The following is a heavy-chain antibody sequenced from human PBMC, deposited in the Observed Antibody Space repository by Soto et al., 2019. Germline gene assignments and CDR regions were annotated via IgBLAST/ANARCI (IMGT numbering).Heavy chain of an antibody. J-gene: IGHJ4*02. D-gene: IGHD5-18*01. Sequence: LSLTCTVSGCSFSGGAYYWTWIRQPPGKGLEWIGYIYYSGSTTYNPSLKSRVTISIDTSKNQFSLKLTSATAADTALYYCARDIRGYSRAFDYWGQGALVTV. CDR3: ARDIRGYSRAFDY. CDR1: GCSFSGGAYY. CDR2: IYYSGST. V-gene: IGHV4-61*08.